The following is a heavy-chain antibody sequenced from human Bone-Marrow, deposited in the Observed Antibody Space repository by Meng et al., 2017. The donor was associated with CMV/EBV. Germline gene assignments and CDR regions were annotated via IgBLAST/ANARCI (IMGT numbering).Heavy chain of an antibody. Sequence: SVKVSCKASGGTFSSYTISWVRQAPGQGLEWMGRIIPILGMANYAQKFQGRVTITADKSTSTAYMELSSLRSEDTAVYYCARDHNASRGYSYGWGYWGQGTLVTVSS. CDR3: ARDHNASRGYSYGWGY. D-gene: IGHD5-18*01. J-gene: IGHJ4*02. V-gene: IGHV1-69*04. CDR2: IIPILGMA. CDR1: GGTFSSYT.